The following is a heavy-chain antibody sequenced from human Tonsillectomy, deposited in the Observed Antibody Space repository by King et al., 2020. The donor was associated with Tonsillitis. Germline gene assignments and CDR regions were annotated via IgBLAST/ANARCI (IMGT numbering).Heavy chain of an antibody. CDR1: GFTFSNYP. CDR2: ISYDGSNK. J-gene: IGHJ4*02. Sequence: VQLVESGGGVVQPGRSLRLSCAASGFTFSNYPMHWVRQAPGKGLEWVAVISYDGSNKYYADSVKGRFTISRDNSENTLYLQMNSLRAEDTAVYYCARDWREGALDYWGQGTLVTVSS. CDR3: ARDWREGALDY. V-gene: IGHV3-30-3*01.